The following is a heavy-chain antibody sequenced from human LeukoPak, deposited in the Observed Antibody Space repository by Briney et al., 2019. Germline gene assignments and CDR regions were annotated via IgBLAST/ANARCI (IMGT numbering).Heavy chain of an antibody. D-gene: IGHD2-15*01. CDR2: ISSSSSYI. V-gene: IGHV3-21*01. CDR1: GFTFSSYA. J-gene: IGHJ4*02. CDR3: ASSFPYCSGGSCAL. Sequence: NPGGSLRLSCAASGFTFSSYAMSWVRQAPGKGLEWVSSISSSSSYIYYADSVKGRFTISRANAKNSLYLKLNSLRAEDTAVYYCASSFPYCSGGSCALGAQGILVTVSS.